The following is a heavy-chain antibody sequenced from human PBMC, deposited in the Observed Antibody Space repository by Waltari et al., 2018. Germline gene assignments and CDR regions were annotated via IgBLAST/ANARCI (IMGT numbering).Heavy chain of an antibody. J-gene: IGHJ1*01. CDR1: GGSISSYY. Sequence: QVQLQESGPGLVKPSETLSLTCTVSGGSISSYYWSWIRQPAGKGLEWIGRIYTSGSTNYNPSLKSRVTMSVDTSKNQFSLKLSSVTAADTAVYYCARGGGPYYDFWSGSPEYFQHWGQGTLVTVSS. CDR2: IYTSGST. CDR3: ARGGGPYYDFWSGSPEYFQH. V-gene: IGHV4-4*07. D-gene: IGHD3-3*01.